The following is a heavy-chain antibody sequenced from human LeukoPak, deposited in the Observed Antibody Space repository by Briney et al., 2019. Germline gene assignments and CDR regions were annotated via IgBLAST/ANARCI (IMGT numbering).Heavy chain of an antibody. CDR2: ISSSSSYI. Sequence: PGGSLRLSCAASGFTFSSYSMNWVRQAPGKGLEWVSSISSSSSYIYYADSVEGRFTVSRDNSKNTLFLQVNSLRAEDTAVYYCTREGMGTTFSAWFDPWGQGTLVTVSS. D-gene: IGHD1-7*01. CDR1: GFTFSSYS. V-gene: IGHV3-21*01. CDR3: TREGMGTTFSAWFDP. J-gene: IGHJ5*02.